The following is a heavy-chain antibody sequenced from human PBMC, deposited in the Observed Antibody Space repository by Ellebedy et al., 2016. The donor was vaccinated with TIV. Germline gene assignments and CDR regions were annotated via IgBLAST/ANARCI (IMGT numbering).Heavy chain of an antibody. CDR2: IYYSGST. J-gene: IGHJ3*02. V-gene: IGHV4-59*08. D-gene: IGHD1-26*01. CDR1: GGSISSYY. Sequence: SETLSLTCTVSGGSISSYYWSWIRQPPGKGLEWIGYIYYSGSTNYNPSLKSRVTMSVDTSKNQFSLKLSSVTAADTAVYYCVAGIGSAFDIWGQGTMVTVSS. CDR3: VAGIGSAFDI.